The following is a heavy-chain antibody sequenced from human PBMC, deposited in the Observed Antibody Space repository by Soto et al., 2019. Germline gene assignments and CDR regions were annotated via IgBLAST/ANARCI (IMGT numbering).Heavy chain of an antibody. CDR2: MSTTGMT. D-gene: IGHD6-13*01. J-gene: IGHJ4*02. CDR1: GGSISRYY. Sequence: TLSLTCTLSGGSISRYYWTWIRQPAGQGLEWIGRMSTTGMTKYNPSLKSRVDMSIETSKNQFSLELTSVTAADTAVYYCARSFGSWHDSWGQGTLVTVSS. V-gene: IGHV4-4*07. CDR3: ARSFGSWHDS.